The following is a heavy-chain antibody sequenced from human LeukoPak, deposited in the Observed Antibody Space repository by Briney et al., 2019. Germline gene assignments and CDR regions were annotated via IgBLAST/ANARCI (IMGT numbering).Heavy chain of an antibody. CDR3: AREKAKKYQLLSYYYYGMDV. V-gene: IGHV3-48*04. CDR2: ISSSSSTI. D-gene: IGHD2-2*01. CDR1: GFTFSSYS. Sequence: GGSLRLSCAASGFTFSSYSMNWVRQAPGKGLEWVSYISSSSSTIYYADSVKGRFTISRDNAKNSLYLQVNSLRAEDTAVYYCAREKAKKYQLLSYYYYGMDVWGQGTTVTVSS. J-gene: IGHJ6*02.